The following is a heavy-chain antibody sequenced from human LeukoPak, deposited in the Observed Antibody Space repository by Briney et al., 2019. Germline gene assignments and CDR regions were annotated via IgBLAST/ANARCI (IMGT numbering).Heavy chain of an antibody. V-gene: IGHV3-48*03. J-gene: IGHJ6*04. D-gene: IGHD3-10*02. CDR3: AELGITMIGGV. CDR1: GFTFSSFE. Sequence: GGSLRLSCAASGFTFSSFEMNWVRQAPGKGLEWVSYISNTGRTIKYADSVKGRFTISRDNAKNSLYLQMNSLRAEDTAVYYCAELGITMIGGVWGKGTTVTISS. CDR2: ISNTGRTI.